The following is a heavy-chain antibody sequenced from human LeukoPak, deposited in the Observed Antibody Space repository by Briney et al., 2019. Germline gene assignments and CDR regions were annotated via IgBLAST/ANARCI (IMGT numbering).Heavy chain of an antibody. J-gene: IGHJ3*02. CDR1: GFTFSSYS. D-gene: IGHD3-22*01. CDR2: ISSSSSYI. Sequence: GGSLRLSSAASGFTFSSYSMNWVRQAPGKGLEWVSSISSSSSYIYYADSVKGRFTISRDNAKNSLYLQMNSLRAEDTAVYYCAKDWITMIDRARGDAFDIWGQGTMVTVPS. V-gene: IGHV3-21*01. CDR3: AKDWITMIDRARGDAFDI.